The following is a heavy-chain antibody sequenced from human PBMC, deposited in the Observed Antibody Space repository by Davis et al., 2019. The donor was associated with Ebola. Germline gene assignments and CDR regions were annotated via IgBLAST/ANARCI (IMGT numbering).Heavy chain of an antibody. V-gene: IGHV3-7*03. CDR1: RFTFSSCW. J-gene: IGHJ4*02. CDR3: ASSPAAHANYFLDY. Sequence: PGGSLRLSCTASRFTFSSCWMTWVRQAPGKGLEWVANIRQDGTEKSYVDSVKGRFTISRDNAKNSLYLQMETLRPEDTAVYYCASSPAAHANYFLDYWGQGTLVTVSS. D-gene: IGHD4/OR15-4a*01. CDR2: IRQDGTEK.